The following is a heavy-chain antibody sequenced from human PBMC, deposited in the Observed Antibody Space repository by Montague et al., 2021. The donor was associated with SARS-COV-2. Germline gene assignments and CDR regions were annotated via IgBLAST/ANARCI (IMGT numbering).Heavy chain of an antibody. CDR2: ISSSGTT. D-gene: IGHD3-3*01. Sequence: SETLSLTCTVSGGSIGAYYWGWIRQPPGKGPEWIAYISSSGTTNYNPSLKSRITVSVDTSRNQLSLKLSSVTAADSAVYYCARESRLKYLEWSGSRSDYYGMAVWGQGPTVTVSS. CDR3: ARESRLKYLEWSGSRSDYYGMAV. CDR1: GGSIGAYY. J-gene: IGHJ6*02. V-gene: IGHV4-59*01.